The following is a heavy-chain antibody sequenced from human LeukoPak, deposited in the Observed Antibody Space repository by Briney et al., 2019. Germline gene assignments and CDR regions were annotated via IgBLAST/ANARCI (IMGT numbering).Heavy chain of an antibody. CDR3: ARAPRLYYYGSGSCVDY. V-gene: IGHV4-39*07. J-gene: IGHJ4*02. CDR2: IYYSGST. Sequence: SETLSLTCTVSGGSISSSSYYWGWIRQPPGKGLEWIGSIYYSGSTYYNPSLKSRVTISVDTSKNQFSLKLGSVTAADTAVYYCARAPRLYYYGSGSCVDYWGQGTLVTVSS. D-gene: IGHD3-10*01. CDR1: GGSISSSSYY.